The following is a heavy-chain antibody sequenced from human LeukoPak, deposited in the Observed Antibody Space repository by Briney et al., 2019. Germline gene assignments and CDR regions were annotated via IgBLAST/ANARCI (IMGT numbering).Heavy chain of an antibody. J-gene: IGHJ6*03. CDR3: ARGRRDIVVVPAANNNYYYYYYMDV. Sequence: SETLSLTCTVSGYSISSDSFWGWIRQPPEKGLEWIVGFYHSGSTYYNPSLKSRVTISVDTSKNQFSLKLSSVTAADTAVYYCARGRRDIVVVPAANNNYYYYYYMDVWGKGTTVTVSS. D-gene: IGHD2-2*01. V-gene: IGHV4-38-2*02. CDR2: FYHSGST. CDR1: GYSISSDSF.